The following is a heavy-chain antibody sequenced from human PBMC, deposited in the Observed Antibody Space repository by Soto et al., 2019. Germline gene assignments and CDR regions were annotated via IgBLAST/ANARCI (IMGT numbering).Heavy chain of an antibody. CDR3: AKASPLSTYSSGWYFDY. D-gene: IGHD6-19*01. V-gene: IGHV3-23*01. Sequence: GGSLRLSCAASGFTFSSYAMSWVRQAPGKGLGWVSAISGSGGSTYYADSVKGRFTISRDNSKNTLYLQMNSLRAEDTAVYYCAKASPLSTYSSGWYFDYWGQGTLVTVSS. CDR2: ISGSGGST. J-gene: IGHJ4*02. CDR1: GFTFSSYA.